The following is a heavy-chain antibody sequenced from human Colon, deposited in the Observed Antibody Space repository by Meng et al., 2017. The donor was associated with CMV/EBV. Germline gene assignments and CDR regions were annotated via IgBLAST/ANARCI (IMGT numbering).Heavy chain of an antibody. V-gene: IGHV1-46*01. D-gene: IGHD3-3*01. CDR3: ARERFQYLEYIPYL. J-gene: IGHJ5*02. CDR2: INPSGGST. CDR1: EYSFTKYY. Sequence: CKASEYSFTKYYLHWVRQATGQGLEWMGIINPSGGSTSYAQKFQGRVSMTIDTSTSTVYMELNTPRSEDTAVYYCARERFQYLEYIPYLWGQGTLVTVSS.